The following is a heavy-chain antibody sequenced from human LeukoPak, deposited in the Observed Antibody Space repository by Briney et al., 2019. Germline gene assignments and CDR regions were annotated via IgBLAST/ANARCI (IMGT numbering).Heavy chain of an antibody. Sequence: ASVKVSCKVSGYTLTELSMHWVRQAPGKGLEWMGGFDPEDGETIYAQKFQGRVTMTEDTSTDTAYMELSRLRSDDTAVYYCARDIQYQLLYSYWGQGTLVTVSS. V-gene: IGHV1-24*01. D-gene: IGHD2-2*02. CDR2: FDPEDGET. CDR1: GYTLTELS. CDR3: ARDIQYQLLYSY. J-gene: IGHJ4*02.